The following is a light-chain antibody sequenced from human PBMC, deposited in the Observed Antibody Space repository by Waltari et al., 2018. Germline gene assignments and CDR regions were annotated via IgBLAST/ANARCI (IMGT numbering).Light chain of an antibody. CDR2: EVS. CDR1: SRDLGASKY. CDR3: SSYTTTTTLGGV. Sequence: QSALTQPASVSGSVGQSITISCTGTSRDLGASKYFSWYHQHPGKAPKLLISEVSNRPSGVSNRFSGSKSGNTASLTISGLQPEDEAHYYCSSYTTTTTLGGVFGGVT. V-gene: IGLV2-14*01. J-gene: IGLJ2*01.